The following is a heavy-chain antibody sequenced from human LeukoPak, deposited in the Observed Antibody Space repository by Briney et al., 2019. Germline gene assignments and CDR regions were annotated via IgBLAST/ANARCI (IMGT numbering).Heavy chain of an antibody. Sequence: SETLSLTCTVSGGSISSGSYYWSWIRQPAGKGLEWIGRIYTSGSTNYNPSLKSRVTISVDTSKNQFSLKLSSVTAADTAVYYCAREYYDFWSGSLRFDYWGQGTLVTVSS. CDR2: IYTSGST. V-gene: IGHV4-61*02. CDR1: GGSISSGSYY. D-gene: IGHD3-3*01. CDR3: AREYYDFWSGSLRFDY. J-gene: IGHJ4*02.